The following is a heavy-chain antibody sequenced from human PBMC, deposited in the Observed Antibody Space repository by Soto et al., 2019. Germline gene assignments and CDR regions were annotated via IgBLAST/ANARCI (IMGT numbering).Heavy chain of an antibody. CDR2: TYYRSRWYN. CDR3: TGTTSHYWYYMDV. V-gene: IGHV6-1*01. J-gene: IGHJ6*03. Sequence: SQTLSLTCAISGDSVSSNSAAWNWIRQSPSRGLEWLGRTYYRSRWYNDYAVSVKSRITVNPDTSKNQFSLQLTSVTPEDTAVYYCTGTTSHYWYYMDVWGKGTTVTVSS. D-gene: IGHD1-7*01. CDR1: GDSVSSNSAA.